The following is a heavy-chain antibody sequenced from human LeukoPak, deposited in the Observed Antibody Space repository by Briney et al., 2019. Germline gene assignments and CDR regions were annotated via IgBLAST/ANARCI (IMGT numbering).Heavy chain of an antibody. J-gene: IGHJ4*02. D-gene: IGHD3-10*01. Sequence: GGSLRLSCAASGFTFSSYNMNWVRQAPGKGLEWVSYISSSSTTIYSADSVKGRFTISRDNAKNSLYLQMNSLRDEDTAVYYCAREGFYGSGSSPTFYFDYWGQGTLVTVSS. CDR1: GFTFSSYN. CDR3: AREGFYGSGSSPTFYFDY. CDR2: ISSSSTTI. V-gene: IGHV3-48*02.